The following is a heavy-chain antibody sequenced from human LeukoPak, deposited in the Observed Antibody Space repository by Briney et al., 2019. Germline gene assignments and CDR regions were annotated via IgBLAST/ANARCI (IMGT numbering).Heavy chain of an antibody. Sequence: GGSLRLSCAASGFTFSSHAMSWVRQTPGKGLEWVSAISASGGSTYYADSVKGRFTISRDNSKNTLYLQMNSLRAEDTAVYYCARSQREWLIREYFDYWGQGTLVTVSS. V-gene: IGHV3-23*01. CDR3: ARSQREWLIREYFDY. D-gene: IGHD6-19*01. J-gene: IGHJ4*02. CDR1: GFTFSSHA. CDR2: ISASGGST.